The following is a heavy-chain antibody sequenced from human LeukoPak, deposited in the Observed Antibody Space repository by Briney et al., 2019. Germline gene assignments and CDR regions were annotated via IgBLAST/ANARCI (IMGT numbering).Heavy chain of an antibody. CDR2: INWNGGGT. CDR1: GFTFDDYG. V-gene: IGHV3-20*04. Sequence: PAGGSLRLSCAASGFTFDDYGMSWVRQAPGKGLEWVSGINWNGGGTGYADSVKGRFTISRDNSKNTLYLQMNSLRAEDTAVYYCARGQDIVVFDPWGQGTLVTVSS. D-gene: IGHD2-15*01. CDR3: ARGQDIVVFDP. J-gene: IGHJ5*02.